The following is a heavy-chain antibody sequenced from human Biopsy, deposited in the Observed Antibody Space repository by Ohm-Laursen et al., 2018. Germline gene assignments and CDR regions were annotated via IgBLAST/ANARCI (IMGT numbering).Heavy chain of an antibody. V-gene: IGHV2-5*02. Sequence: TQTLTLTCTFSGFSLSSHGVGVGWIRQPPGEALEWLAIVYWDNDKRYSPSLWSRLNIWKDASKNRVVLTLTDMDPVDTATYYCAHVVITYGGIIALDTFDVWGQGSMVIVSS. CDR1: GFSLSSHGVG. D-gene: IGHD3-16*02. CDR2: VYWDNDK. J-gene: IGHJ3*01. CDR3: AHVVITYGGIIALDTFDV.